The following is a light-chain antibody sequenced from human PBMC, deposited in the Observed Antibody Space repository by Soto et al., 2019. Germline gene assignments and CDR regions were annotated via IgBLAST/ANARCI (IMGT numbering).Light chain of an antibody. V-gene: IGKV1-9*01. CDR1: QGINTY. CDR2: GAS. Sequence: DIQLTQSPSFLSASVGDRVTITCRASQGINTYLAWYQQKPGKAPKSLIYGASTLQTGVPSRFSGSGSGKEFTLTISSLQPKDFAIYYGKDLNSYPRTFGQGTKVEIK. J-gene: IGKJ1*01. CDR3: KDLNSYPRT.